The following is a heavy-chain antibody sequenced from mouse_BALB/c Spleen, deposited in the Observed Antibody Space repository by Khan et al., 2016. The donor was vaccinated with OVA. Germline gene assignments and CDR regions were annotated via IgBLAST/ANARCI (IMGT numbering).Heavy chain of an antibody. CDR1: GFTFNSYG. Sequence: EVELVVSGGGLVQPGRSQKLSCAASGFTFNSYGMHWVRQAPEKGLEWVAYISGDSHTIYYVDTVTGRFTISRDNPKNTLFLQMTSLMSEDTAMYYCATSYFYGYYFDYWGPGTTLTVS. J-gene: IGHJ2*01. CDR2: ISGDSHTI. CDR3: ATSYFYGYYFDY. D-gene: IGHD1-1*01. V-gene: IGHV5-17*02.